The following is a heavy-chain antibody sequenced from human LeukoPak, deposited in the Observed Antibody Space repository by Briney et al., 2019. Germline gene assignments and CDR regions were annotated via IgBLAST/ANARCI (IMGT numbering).Heavy chain of an antibody. CDR2: IYHSGTT. V-gene: IGHV4-38-2*02. Sequence: PSETLSLTCSVSGDSITTSYYWTWIRPPPGKGLEWIGIIYHSGTTYYNPSLKSRVTIFVDMSKIQFSLRLNSVTAADTAMYHCARHPPGSRYAYDIWGQGTMVTVSS. CDR1: GDSITTSYY. J-gene: IGHJ3*02. CDR3: ARHPPGSRYAYDI.